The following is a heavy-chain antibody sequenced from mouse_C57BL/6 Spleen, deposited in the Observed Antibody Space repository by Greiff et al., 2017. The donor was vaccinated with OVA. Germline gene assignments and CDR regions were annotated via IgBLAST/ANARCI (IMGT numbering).Heavy chain of an antibody. J-gene: IGHJ4*01. CDR3: AKAHYYGSSYPPPYAMDY. CDR2: INPSNGGT. V-gene: IGHV1-53*01. CDR1: GYTFTSYW. D-gene: IGHD1-1*01. Sequence: VQLQQPGTELVKPGASVKLSCKASGYTFTSYWMHWVKQRPGQGLEWIGNINPSNGGTNYNEKFKSKATLTVDKSSSTAYRQLSSLTSEDSAVYYCAKAHYYGSSYPPPYAMDYWGQGTSVTGSS.